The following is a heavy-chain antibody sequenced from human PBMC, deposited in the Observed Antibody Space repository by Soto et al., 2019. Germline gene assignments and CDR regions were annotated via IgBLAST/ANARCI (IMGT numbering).Heavy chain of an antibody. CDR2: IKQDGSEK. CDR3: AARSCTIAACIGVSYMCFDY. D-gene: IGHD2-8*01. V-gene: IGHV3-7*03. Sequence: QPEGSLRLSCATSGIPFSSLWMTWVRQAPGKGLEWVANIKQDGSEKNYVDSVKGRFTISRDNAKDALYLKMNSLTDEDTAIYYCAARSCTIAACIGVSYMCFDYWGQGSLFTFSS. CDR1: GIPFSSLW. J-gene: IGHJ4*02.